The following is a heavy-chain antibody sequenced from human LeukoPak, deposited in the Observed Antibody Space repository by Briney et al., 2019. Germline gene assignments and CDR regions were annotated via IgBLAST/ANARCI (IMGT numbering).Heavy chain of an antibody. J-gene: IGHJ5*02. CDR1: GGSISSYY. CDR3: ARDRRIVVVPAATYNWFDP. Sequence: PSETLSLTCTVSGGSISSYYWSWIRQPPGKGLEWIGEINHSGSTNYNPSLKSRVTISVDTSKNQFSLKLSSVTAADTAVYYCARDRRIVVVPAATYNWFDPWGQGTLVTVSS. CDR2: INHSGST. V-gene: IGHV4-34*01. D-gene: IGHD2-2*01.